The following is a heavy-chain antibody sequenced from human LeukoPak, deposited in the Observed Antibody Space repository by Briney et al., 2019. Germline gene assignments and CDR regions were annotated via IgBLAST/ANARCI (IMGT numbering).Heavy chain of an antibody. CDR3: ARDGYLAVDY. CDR1: GGSISSSTYY. J-gene: IGHJ4*02. CDR2: IYYSGST. V-gene: IGHV4-39*07. D-gene: IGHD2-2*03. Sequence: SETLSLTCTVSGGSISSSTYYWGWIRQPPGKGLEWIGNIYYSGSTYYNPSLTSRVTISVDTSKNQFSLKLSSVTAADTAVYYCARDGYLAVDYWGQGTPVTVSS.